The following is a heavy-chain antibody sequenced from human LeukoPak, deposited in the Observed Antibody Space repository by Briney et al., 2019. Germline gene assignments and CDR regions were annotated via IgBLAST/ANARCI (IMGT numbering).Heavy chain of an antibody. Sequence: PGGSLRLSCAASGFTFSNYWKTWVRQAPGKGLEWVANINQDGSDKYYVDSVKGRFSISRDNTKNSLFLQMNSLRAEDTAVYYCVVTRTRGDHWGQGTLVTVSS. D-gene: IGHD2-21*01. V-gene: IGHV3-7*03. CDR1: GFTFSNYW. CDR2: INQDGSDK. CDR3: VVTRTRGDH. J-gene: IGHJ4*02.